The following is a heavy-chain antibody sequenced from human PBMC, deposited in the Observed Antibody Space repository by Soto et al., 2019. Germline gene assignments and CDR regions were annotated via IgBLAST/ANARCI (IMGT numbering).Heavy chain of an antibody. J-gene: IGHJ4*02. CDR3: AKDIGFQQHLFVFDL. CDR2: IIPMFSSS. CDR1: GGTFSDYA. D-gene: IGHD3-10*02. V-gene: IGHV1-69*01. Sequence: QVQLVQSGAEVKKPGSSVKVSCTASGGTFSDYAFSWVRQAPGQGLEWMGGIIPMFSSSSFAQKFQGRLTITADDSTSTAYMSLSSLGSADTAMYYCAKDIGFQQHLFVFDLLGPGTLVTVSS.